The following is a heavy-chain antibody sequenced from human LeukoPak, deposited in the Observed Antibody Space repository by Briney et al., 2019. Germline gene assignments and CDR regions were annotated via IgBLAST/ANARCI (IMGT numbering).Heavy chain of an antibody. Sequence: SETLSLTCAVYGGSFSGYYWSWIRQPPGKGLEWIGEINHSGSTNYTPSLKSRVTISVDTSKNQFSLKLSSVPAADTAAYYCASRRYDYSNKGPFDYWGQGTLVTVPS. CDR2: INHSGST. J-gene: IGHJ4*02. V-gene: IGHV4-34*01. CDR1: GGSFSGYY. D-gene: IGHD4-11*01. CDR3: ASRRYDYSNKGPFDY.